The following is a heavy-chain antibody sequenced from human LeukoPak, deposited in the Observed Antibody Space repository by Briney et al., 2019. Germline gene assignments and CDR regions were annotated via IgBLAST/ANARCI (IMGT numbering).Heavy chain of an antibody. J-gene: IGHJ4*02. D-gene: IGHD4-17*01. Sequence: GGSLRLSCAASGFTFSSYAMSWVRQAPGEGLGWVSAISGSGGSTYYADSVKGRFTISRDNSKNTLYLQMNSLRAEDTAVYYCAKFGNGDHNFFGYWGQGTLVTVSS. V-gene: IGHV3-23*01. CDR3: AKFGNGDHNFFGY. CDR1: GFTFSSYA. CDR2: ISGSGGST.